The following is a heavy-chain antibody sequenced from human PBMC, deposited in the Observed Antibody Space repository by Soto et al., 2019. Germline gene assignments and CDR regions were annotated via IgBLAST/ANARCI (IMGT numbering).Heavy chain of an antibody. CDR3: ARGPFWCGYTFDY. D-gene: IGHD3-3*01. J-gene: IGHJ4*02. Sequence: ASVKVSCKASGYTFTGYYMHWVRQAPGQGLEWMGWINPNSGGTNHAQKFQGRVTMTRDTSISTAYMELSRLRSDDTAVYYCARGPFWCGYTFDYWGQGTLVTVSS. V-gene: IGHV1-2*02. CDR2: INPNSGGT. CDR1: GYTFTGYY.